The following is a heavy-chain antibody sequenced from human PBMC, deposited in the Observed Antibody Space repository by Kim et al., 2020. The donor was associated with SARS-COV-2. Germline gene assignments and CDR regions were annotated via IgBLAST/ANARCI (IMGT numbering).Heavy chain of an antibody. J-gene: IGHJ4*02. Sequence: DSGKGRFTLSRDNAKNTLYLQMNSLRDEDTAVYYCARVTAYCGGDCYFDSWGQGTLVAVSS. D-gene: IGHD2-21*02. V-gene: IGHV3-74*01. CDR3: ARVTAYCGGDCYFDS.